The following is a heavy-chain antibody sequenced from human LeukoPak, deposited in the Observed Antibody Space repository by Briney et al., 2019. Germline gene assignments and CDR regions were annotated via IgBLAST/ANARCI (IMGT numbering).Heavy chain of an antibody. D-gene: IGHD2-15*01. CDR1: GYTFTGNY. Sequence: ASVKVSCKASGYTFTGNYIHWVRQAPGQGLEWMGWINPNSGGTNYAQKFQGRVTMTRDTSITTAYMELSRLRSDDTAVYYCARCDHFEVAAKRDWYFDLWGRGTLVTVSS. V-gene: IGHV1-2*02. CDR2: INPNSGGT. J-gene: IGHJ2*01. CDR3: ARCDHFEVAAKRDWYFDL.